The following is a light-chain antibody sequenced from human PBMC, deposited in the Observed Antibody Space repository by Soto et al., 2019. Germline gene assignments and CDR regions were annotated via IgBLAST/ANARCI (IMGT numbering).Light chain of an antibody. CDR1: QSVSIH. J-gene: IGKJ5*01. CDR2: DTS. CDR3: QQYSNWPPIT. V-gene: IGKV3-15*01. Sequence: RGPLCVSLGQRATLSWRASQSVSIHLAWYQQKPGQAPRLLIYDTSTRATGIPARFSGSGSGTEFTLTISSLQSEDFAVYYCQQYSNWPPITFGQGTRLEIK.